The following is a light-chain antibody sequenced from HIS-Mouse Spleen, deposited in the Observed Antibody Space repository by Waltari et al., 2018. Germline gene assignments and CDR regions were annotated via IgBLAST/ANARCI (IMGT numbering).Light chain of an antibody. CDR1: QGISSY. CDR2: AAS. V-gene: IGKV1-8*01. Sequence: AIRMTQSPSSLSASTGDRVAITCRASQGISSYLAWYQQKPGKAPKLLIYAASTLQSGVPSSFSGSGSGTDFPLTISCLQSEDFATYCCQQYYSYPYTFGQGTKLEIK. J-gene: IGKJ2*01. CDR3: QQYYSYPYT.